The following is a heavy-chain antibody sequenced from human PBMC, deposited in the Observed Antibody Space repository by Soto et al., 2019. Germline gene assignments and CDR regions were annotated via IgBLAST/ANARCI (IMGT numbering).Heavy chain of an antibody. CDR3: ARDAYGDYGFDY. CDR1: GFTFSSYS. CDR2: ISSSGSYI. Sequence: EVQLVESGGGLVKPGGSLRLSCAASGFTFSSYSMNWVRQAPGKGLEWVSSISSSGSYIYYADSVKGRFTISRDNAKNSLYLHMNSLRAEDTAVYYCARDAYGDYGFDYWGQGTLVTVSS. D-gene: IGHD4-17*01. V-gene: IGHV3-21*01. J-gene: IGHJ4*02.